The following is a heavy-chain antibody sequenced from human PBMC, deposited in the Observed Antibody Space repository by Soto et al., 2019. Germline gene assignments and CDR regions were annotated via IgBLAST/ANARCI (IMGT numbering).Heavy chain of an antibody. CDR2: ISSSSTI. J-gene: IGHJ6*02. Sequence: GGSLRLSCAASGFTFSSYSMNWVRRAPGKGLEWVSYISSSSTIYYADSVKGRVTISRDNAKNALYLQMNSLRDEVTAVYYCARVEEYCSSTSCYDPLYYYYGMDVWGQGTTVTVSS. CDR1: GFTFSSYS. V-gene: IGHV3-48*02. D-gene: IGHD2-2*01. CDR3: ARVEEYCSSTSCYDPLYYYYGMDV.